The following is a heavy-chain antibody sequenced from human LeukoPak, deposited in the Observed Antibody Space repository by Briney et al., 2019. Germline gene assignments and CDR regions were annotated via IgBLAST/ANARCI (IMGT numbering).Heavy chain of an antibody. Sequence: PSETLSLTCTVSGGSISSSSYYWGWIRQPPGKGLEWIGSIYYSGSTYYNPSLKSRVTISVDTSKNQFSLKLSSVTAADTAVYYCARHFAAADARPKYESPEFDYWGQGTLVTVSS. J-gene: IGHJ4*02. CDR2: IYYSGST. CDR1: GGSISSSSYY. CDR3: ARHFAAADARPKYESPEFDY. D-gene: IGHD6-13*01. V-gene: IGHV4-39*01.